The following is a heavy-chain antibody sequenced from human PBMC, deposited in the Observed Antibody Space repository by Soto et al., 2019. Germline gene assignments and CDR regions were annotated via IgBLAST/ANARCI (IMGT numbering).Heavy chain of an antibody. Sequence: SVKVSCKASGGTFSSYSISWVRQAPGQGLECMGGIIPIFGTANYAQKFQGRVTITADESTSTAYMELSSLRSEDTAVYYCARSLYRFLEWLSAYYYYGMDVWGQGTTVTVSS. CDR3: ARSLYRFLEWLSAYYYYGMDV. J-gene: IGHJ6*02. CDR2: IIPIFGTA. V-gene: IGHV1-69*13. D-gene: IGHD3-3*01. CDR1: GGTFSSYS.